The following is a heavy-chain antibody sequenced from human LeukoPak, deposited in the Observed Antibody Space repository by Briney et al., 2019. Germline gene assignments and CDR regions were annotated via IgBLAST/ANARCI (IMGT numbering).Heavy chain of an antibody. J-gene: IGHJ5*02. V-gene: IGHV3-30*03. CDR3: ARGHHYYDSSGYSGNWFDP. D-gene: IGHD3-22*01. Sequence: GGSLRLSCAASGFTFSSYSMNWVRQAPGKGLEWVAVISYDGSNKYYADSVKGRFTISRDNSKNTLYLQMNSLRAEDTAVYYCARGHHYYDSSGYSGNWFDPWGQGTLVTVSS. CDR1: GFTFSSYS. CDR2: ISYDGSNK.